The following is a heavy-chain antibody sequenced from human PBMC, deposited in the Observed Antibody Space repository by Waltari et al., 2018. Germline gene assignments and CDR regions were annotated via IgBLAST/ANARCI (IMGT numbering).Heavy chain of an antibody. CDR1: GGSISSYY. D-gene: IGHD2-15*01. CDR2: IYYSGST. Sequence: QVQLQESGPGLVKPSETLSLTCTVSGGSISSYYWSWIRQPPGKGLEWIGYIYYSGSTNYNPSLKSRVTISVDTSKNQFSLKLSSVTAADTAVYYCARVGGSRGWFDPWGQGTLVTVSS. V-gene: IGHV4-59*01. CDR3: ARVGGSRGWFDP. J-gene: IGHJ5*02.